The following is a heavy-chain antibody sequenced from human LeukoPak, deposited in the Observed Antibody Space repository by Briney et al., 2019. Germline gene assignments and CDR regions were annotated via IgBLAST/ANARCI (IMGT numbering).Heavy chain of an antibody. CDR1: GFTFSIYA. CDR3: ARHGYSYGLDFDY. D-gene: IGHD5-18*01. V-gene: IGHV3-21*01. Sequence: TGGSLRLSCAASGFTFSIYAMNWVRQAPGKGLEWVSSISSTSIYIHYADSVKGRFTISRDNAKNSLYLQMNSLRAEDTAVYYCARHGYSYGLDFDYWGQGTLVTVSS. J-gene: IGHJ4*02. CDR2: ISSTSIYI.